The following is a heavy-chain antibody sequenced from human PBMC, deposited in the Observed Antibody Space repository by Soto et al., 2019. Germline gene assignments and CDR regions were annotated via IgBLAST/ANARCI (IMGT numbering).Heavy chain of an antibody. V-gene: IGHV1-46*01. CDR2: INPSGGST. Sequence: ASVKVSCKASGYTFTSYYMHWVRQAPGQGLEWMGIINPSGGSTSYAQKFQGRVTMTRDTSTSTVYMELSSLRSEDTAVYYCARDRVTMVRGAPIYYGMDVWGQGTTVPVSS. CDR3: ARDRVTMVRGAPIYYGMDV. D-gene: IGHD3-10*01. CDR1: GYTFTSYY. J-gene: IGHJ6*02.